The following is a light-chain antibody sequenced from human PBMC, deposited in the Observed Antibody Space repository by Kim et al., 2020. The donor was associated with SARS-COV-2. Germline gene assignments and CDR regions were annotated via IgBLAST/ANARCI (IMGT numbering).Light chain of an antibody. J-gene: IGKJ4*01. CDR1: QGIASY. CDR3: QQLNTYPLT. Sequence: DIQLTQSPSFLSASVGDRVTITCRASQGIASYLAWYQQKPGKAPKLLIYTTSTLQSGVPSRFSGSGSRAEFTLTISSLQPEEFATYYCQQLNTYPLTVGGGTKLEI. CDR2: TTS. V-gene: IGKV1-9*01.